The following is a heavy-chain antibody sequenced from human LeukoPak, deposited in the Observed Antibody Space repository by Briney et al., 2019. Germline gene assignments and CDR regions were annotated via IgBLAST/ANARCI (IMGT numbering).Heavy chain of an antibody. CDR1: GGSISSSSYY. J-gene: IGHJ3*02. CDR3: ARGSELLWFGELFCAFDI. Sequence: SETLSLTYTVSGGSISSSSYYWGWIRQPPGKGLEWIGSIYYSGSTYYNLSLKSRVTISVDTSKNQFSLKLSSVTAADTAVYYCARGSELLWFGELFCAFDIRSQGTMVTVSS. CDR2: IYYSGST. D-gene: IGHD3-10*01. V-gene: IGHV4-39*07.